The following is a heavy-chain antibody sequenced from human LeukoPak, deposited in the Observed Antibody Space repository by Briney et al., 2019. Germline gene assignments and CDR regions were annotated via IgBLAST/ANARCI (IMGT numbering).Heavy chain of an antibody. CDR1: GFTFSSYS. V-gene: IGHV3-21*01. CDR2: ISSSSSYI. Sequence: GGSLRLSCAASGFTFSSYSMNWVRQAPGKGLEWVSSISSSSSYIYYADSVKGRFTISRDNAKNSLYLQMNSLRAEDTAVYYCARDSTMVRGVTAKRYYYYGMDVWGQGTTVTVSS. J-gene: IGHJ6*02. CDR3: ARDSTMVRGVTAKRYYYYGMDV. D-gene: IGHD3-10*01.